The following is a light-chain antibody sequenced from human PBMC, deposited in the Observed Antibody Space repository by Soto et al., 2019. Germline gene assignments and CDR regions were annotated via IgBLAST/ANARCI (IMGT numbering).Light chain of an antibody. V-gene: IGKV3-15*01. CDR3: QQYNNWPRT. J-gene: IGKJ1*01. CDR2: EAS. CDR1: QSVSSN. Sequence: EIVMTQSPATLSVSPGERATLSCRASQSVSSNLAWYQHKPGQAPRLLIYEASTRATGVPARFSGSGSGTEFTLTITSLQSEDFAVYYCQQYNNWPRTFGQGTKVDIK.